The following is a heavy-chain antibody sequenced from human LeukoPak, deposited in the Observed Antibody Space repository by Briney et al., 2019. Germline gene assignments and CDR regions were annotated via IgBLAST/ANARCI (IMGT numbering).Heavy chain of an antibody. J-gene: IGHJ6*02. Sequence: GGSLRLSCAASGFTFSSYAMSWVRQAPGKGLEWVAVISYDGSNKYYADSVKGRFTISRDNSKNTLYLQMNSLRAEDTAVYYCARGASTVTYPRVYYYYGMDVWGQGTTVTVSS. CDR2: ISYDGSNK. V-gene: IGHV3-30-3*01. CDR1: GFTFSSYA. CDR3: ARGASTVTYPRVYYYYGMDV. D-gene: IGHD4-17*01.